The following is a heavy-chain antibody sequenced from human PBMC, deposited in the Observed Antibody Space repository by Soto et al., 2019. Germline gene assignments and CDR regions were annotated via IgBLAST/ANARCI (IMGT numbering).Heavy chain of an antibody. V-gene: IGHV4-34*01. CDR2: INHSGST. Sequence: SETLSLTCAVYGGSFSGYYWSWIRQPPGKGLEWIGEINHSGSTNYNPSLKSRVTISVDTSKNQFSLKLSSVTAADTAVYYCARELRFLEWDYYYYGMDVWGQGTTVTVSS. J-gene: IGHJ6*02. CDR3: ARELRFLEWDYYYYGMDV. D-gene: IGHD3-3*01. CDR1: GGSFSGYY.